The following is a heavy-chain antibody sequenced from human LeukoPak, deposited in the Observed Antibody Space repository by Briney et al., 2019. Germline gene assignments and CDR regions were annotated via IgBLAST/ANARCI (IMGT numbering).Heavy chain of an antibody. D-gene: IGHD5-12*01. CDR1: GGTFSSYA. CDR2: INPDSGGP. V-gene: IGHV1-2*02. J-gene: IGHJ4*02. Sequence: ASVKVSCKAFGGTFSSYAISWVRQAPGQGLEWMGWINPDSGGPNYAQKFQGRVTMTCDTSISTAYMEVSRLTSDDTAVYYCARDSLGKTIMGSLDYWGQGTLVTVSS. CDR3: ARDSLGKTIMGSLDY.